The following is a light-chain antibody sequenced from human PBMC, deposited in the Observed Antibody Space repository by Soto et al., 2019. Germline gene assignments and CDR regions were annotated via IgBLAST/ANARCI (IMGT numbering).Light chain of an antibody. V-gene: IGKV3-15*01. CDR1: QSVSSS. J-gene: IGKJ5*01. Sequence: EIVMTKSPATMSVSPGERATLSCRASQSVSSSLAWYQQNLGQAPRLLIYGASTRATGIPARFSGSGSGTEFTLTISSLQSEDFPVYSCQQYNNWPPVTFSQGTRLEI. CDR3: QQYNNWPPVT. CDR2: GAS.